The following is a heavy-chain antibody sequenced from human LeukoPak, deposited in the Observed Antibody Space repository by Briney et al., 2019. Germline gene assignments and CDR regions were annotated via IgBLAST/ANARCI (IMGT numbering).Heavy chain of an antibody. D-gene: IGHD6-13*01. CDR2: ISGGGGGT. J-gene: IGHJ4*02. Sequence: GGSLRLSCAVSGFTFSNYAMSWVRQAPGKGLEWVSAISGGGGGTYYADSVKGRFTISRDNSQNTLYLQMNSLRAEDTAVYYCAKGLSTWYAGYWGQGAPVTVSS. V-gene: IGHV3-23*01. CDR1: GFTFSNYA. CDR3: AKGLSTWYAGY.